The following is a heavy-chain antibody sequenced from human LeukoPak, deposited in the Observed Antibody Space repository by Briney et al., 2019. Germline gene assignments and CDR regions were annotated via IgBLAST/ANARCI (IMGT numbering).Heavy chain of an antibody. J-gene: IGHJ3*02. V-gene: IGHV3-48*02. D-gene: IGHD3-10*01. CDR3: ARDYGYAFDI. CDR2: ISGSGSPI. CDR1: GFTFSAYS. Sequence: GGSLRLSCAAPGFTFSAYSLNWVRQAPGKGLEWISYISGSGSPISYTDSVKGRFTTSRDNAKNSLYLQMNSLRDEDTAVYYCARDYGYAFDIWGQGTMVTVSS.